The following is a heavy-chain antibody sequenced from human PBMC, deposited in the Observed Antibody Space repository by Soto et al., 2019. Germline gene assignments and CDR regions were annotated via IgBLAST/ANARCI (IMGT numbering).Heavy chain of an antibody. D-gene: IGHD2-21*02. V-gene: IGHV3-23*01. CDR2: ISGSGGST. J-gene: IGHJ4*02. CDR1: GFTFSSYA. CDR3: ARHIVVVTAILTY. Sequence: EVQLLEFGGGLVQPGGSLRLSCAASGFTFSSYAMSWVRQAPGKGLEWVSGISGSGGSTYYADSVKGRFTISRDTSKNTLYLQMNSLTAEDTAVYYCARHIVVVTAILTYWGQGTLVTVSS.